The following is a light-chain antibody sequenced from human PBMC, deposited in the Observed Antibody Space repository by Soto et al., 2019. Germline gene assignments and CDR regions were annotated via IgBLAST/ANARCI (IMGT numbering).Light chain of an antibody. CDR1: QSIDRY. Sequence: DIQLTQSPSSLSASVGDRVSITCRASQSIDRYLHWYQEKPGKVPKLLIYAASSLASGVPSRFSGSGSGTDFTLTISSLQPEDFATYYCQQSYSTPLPFGGVTNVDI. CDR3: QQSYSTPLP. J-gene: IGKJ4*01. CDR2: AAS. V-gene: IGKV1-39*01.